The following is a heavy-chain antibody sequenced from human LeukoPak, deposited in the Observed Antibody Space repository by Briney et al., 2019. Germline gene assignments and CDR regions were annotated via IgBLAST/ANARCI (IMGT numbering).Heavy chain of an antibody. D-gene: IGHD2-21*02. V-gene: IGHV4-30-2*01. CDR2: IYHSGST. Sequence: SSETLSLTCAVSGGSISSGGYSWSWIRQPPGKGLEWIGYIYHSGSTYYNPSLKSRVTISVDRSKNQFSLKLSSVTAADTAVYYCARLDHCGGDCYLFDYWGQGTLVTVPS. J-gene: IGHJ4*02. CDR3: ARLDHCGGDCYLFDY. CDR1: GGSISSGGYS.